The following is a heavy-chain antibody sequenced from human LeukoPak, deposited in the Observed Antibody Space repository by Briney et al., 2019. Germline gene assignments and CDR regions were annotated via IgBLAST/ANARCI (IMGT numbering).Heavy chain of an antibody. V-gene: IGHV4-59*08. CDR3: ARHSDSSSWYSWFDP. CDR2: IYYSGTS. J-gene: IGHJ5*02. Sequence: SETLSLTCTVSGDSISSYYWSWIRQPPGKGLEWIGYIYYSGTSNYNPSPKSRVTISIDTSKNQFSLRLTSVTAADTAVYYCARHSDSSSWYSWFDPWGQGTLVTVSS. D-gene: IGHD6-13*01. CDR1: GDSISSYY.